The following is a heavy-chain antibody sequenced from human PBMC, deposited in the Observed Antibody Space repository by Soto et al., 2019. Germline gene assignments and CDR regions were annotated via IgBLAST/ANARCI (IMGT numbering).Heavy chain of an antibody. CDR3: ATDEWE. J-gene: IGHJ4*02. D-gene: IGHD1-26*01. V-gene: IGHV3-15*05. Sequence: EVQLVESGGGLVKPGGSLTLSCAASGFSFSGGWMSWVRQAAGKGLEWVGRIKSKNDGGTTDYAAPVKGRFTISRDHSKHKLYLQMNSLKIEDTAVYYCATDEWEWGQGTMVTVSS. CDR2: IKSKNDGGTT. CDR1: GFSFSGGW.